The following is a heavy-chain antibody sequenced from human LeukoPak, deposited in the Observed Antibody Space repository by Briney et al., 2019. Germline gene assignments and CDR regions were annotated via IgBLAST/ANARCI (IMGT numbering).Heavy chain of an antibody. CDR1: GGSFSGYY. D-gene: IGHD3-22*01. CDR3: ARDQYYYDSSGYLTFDY. V-gene: IGHV4-59*10. Sequence: SETLSLTCAVYGGSFSGYYWSWIRQPAGKGLEWIGRIHTSGSTNYNPSLKSRVTMSVDTSKNQFSLKLSSVTAADTAVYYCARDQYYYDSSGYLTFDYWGQGTLVTVSS. CDR2: IHTSGST. J-gene: IGHJ4*02.